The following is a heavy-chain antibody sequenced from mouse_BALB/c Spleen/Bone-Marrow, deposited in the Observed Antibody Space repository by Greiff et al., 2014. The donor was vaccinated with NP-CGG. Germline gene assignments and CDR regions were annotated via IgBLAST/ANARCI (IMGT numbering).Heavy chain of an antibody. CDR2: IYPGTGTT. J-gene: IGHJ2*01. V-gene: IGHV1-76*01. Sequence: QVQLEESGAELVRPGASVKLSCKASGFIFTTFWIHWVKQRSGQGLEWIARIYPGTGTTYYNAKFKGRAPLPPAKSSSTAYMQLSSLKSEDSAVYFCARGPPFDYWGQGTTLTVSS. CDR1: GFIFTTFW. CDR3: ARGPPFDY.